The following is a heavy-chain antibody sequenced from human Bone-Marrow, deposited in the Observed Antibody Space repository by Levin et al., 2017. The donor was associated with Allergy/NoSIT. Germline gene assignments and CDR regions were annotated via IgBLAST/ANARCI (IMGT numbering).Heavy chain of an antibody. CDR3: ARASRIVVPTTFYFDS. CDR1: DDSISSDDHY. J-gene: IGHJ4*02. D-gene: IGHD3-22*01. Sequence: SCTVSDDSISSDDHYWNWIRQPPGKGLEWIGFIHYSGYTFYSPSLKSRLTILVDRSKKQVSLNLTSLTAADTAVYYCARASRIVVPTTFYFDSWGQGILVTVSS. CDR2: IHYSGYT. V-gene: IGHV4-30-4*01.